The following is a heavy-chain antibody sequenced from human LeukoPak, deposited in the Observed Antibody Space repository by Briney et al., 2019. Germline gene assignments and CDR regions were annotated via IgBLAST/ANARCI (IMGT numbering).Heavy chain of an antibody. CDR1: GFTFSSYA. J-gene: IGHJ4*02. CDR3: ARDTPSGMWELPIDY. V-gene: IGHV3-23*01. D-gene: IGHD1-26*01. CDR2: ISGSGGST. Sequence: PGGSLRLSCAASGFTFSSYAMSWVRQAPGKGLEWVSAISGSGGSTYYADSVKGRFTISRDNAKNSLYLQMNSLRAEDTAVYYCARDTPSGMWELPIDYWGQGTLVTVSS.